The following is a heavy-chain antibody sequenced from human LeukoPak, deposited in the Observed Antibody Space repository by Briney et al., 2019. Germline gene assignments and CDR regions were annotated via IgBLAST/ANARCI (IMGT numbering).Heavy chain of an antibody. J-gene: IGHJ4*02. CDR3: ASSMGVNRLFDY. CDR2: IYTSGST. V-gene: IGHV4-4*07. D-gene: IGHD2/OR15-2a*01. CDR1: GGSISSYY. Sequence: SETLSLTCTVSGGSISSYYWGWIRQPPGKGLEWIGRIYTSGSTNYNPSLKSRVTMSVDTSKNQFSLKLSSVTAADTAVYYCASSMGVNRLFDYWGQGTLVTVSS.